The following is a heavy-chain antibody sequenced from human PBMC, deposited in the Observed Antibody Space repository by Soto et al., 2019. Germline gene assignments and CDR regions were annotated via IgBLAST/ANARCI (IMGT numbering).Heavy chain of an antibody. CDR3: AKGAAVSGDYYFHY. J-gene: IGHJ4*02. CDR1: GFAFSTHA. Sequence: PGGSLRLSCAASGFAFSTHAMNWVRQAPGKGLAWVSSITPSGDNTYYADSVKGRFTISRDNPKNTLSLQMNSLRVEDTAVYYCAKGAAVSGDYYFHYWGQGALVTVSS. CDR2: ITPSGDNT. V-gene: IGHV3-23*01. D-gene: IGHD6-19*01.